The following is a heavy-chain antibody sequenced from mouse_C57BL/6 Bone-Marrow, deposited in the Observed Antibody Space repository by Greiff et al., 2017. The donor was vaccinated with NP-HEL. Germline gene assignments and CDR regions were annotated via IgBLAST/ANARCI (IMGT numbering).Heavy chain of an antibody. CDR2: IWRGGST. CDR3: AKNSLDGYYVAY. Sequence: VMLVESGPGLVQPSQSLSITCTVSGFSLTSYGVHWVRQSPGKGLEWLGVIWRGGSTDYNAAFMSRLSITKDNSKSQVFFKMNSLQADDTAIYYCAKNSLDGYYVAYWGQGTLVTVSA. D-gene: IGHD2-3*01. CDR1: GFSLTSYG. J-gene: IGHJ3*01. V-gene: IGHV2-5*01.